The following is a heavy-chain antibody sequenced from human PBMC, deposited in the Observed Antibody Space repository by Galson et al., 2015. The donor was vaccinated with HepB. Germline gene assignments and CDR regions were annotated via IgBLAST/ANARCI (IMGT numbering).Heavy chain of an antibody. D-gene: IGHD1-26*01. Sequence: SVKVSCKAPNYIFTSYGVAWVRQAHGQGLEWMRWISPYNGNRHYEQRLRGRLTLTADASTNTAYMNLRSLRFDDTAVYYCARDLSDFEEWDIRTHAFEIWGQGTFVTVST. J-gene: IGHJ3*02. CDR2: ISPYNGNR. CDR1: NYIFTSYG. V-gene: IGHV1-18*01. CDR3: ARDLSDFEEWDIRTHAFEI.